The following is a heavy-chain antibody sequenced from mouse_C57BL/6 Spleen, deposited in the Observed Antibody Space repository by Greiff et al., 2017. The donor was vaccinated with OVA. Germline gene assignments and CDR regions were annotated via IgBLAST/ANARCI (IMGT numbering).Heavy chain of an antibody. Sequence: EVKLMESGGGLVKPGGSLKLSCAASGFTFSDYGMHWVRQAPEKGLEWVAYISSGSSTIYYADTVKGRFTISRDNAKNTLFLQMTSLRSEDTAMYYCASGNYSYWYFDVWGTGTTVTVSS. D-gene: IGHD2-1*01. CDR3: ASGNYSYWYFDV. CDR1: GFTFSDYG. J-gene: IGHJ1*03. V-gene: IGHV5-17*01. CDR2: ISSGSSTI.